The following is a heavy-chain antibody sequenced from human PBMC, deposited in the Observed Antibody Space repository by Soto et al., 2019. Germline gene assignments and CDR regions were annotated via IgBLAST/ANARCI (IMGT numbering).Heavy chain of an antibody. CDR1: GFTFSSYV. CDR2: ISGSDGRT. D-gene: IGHD2-21*01. J-gene: IGHJ4*02. CDR3: AKGVSPYPPLALFDS. V-gene: IGHV3-23*01. Sequence: RLSCAASGFTFSSYVMSWVRQAPGKGMEWVSTISGSDGRTYSTDTVKGRFTISRDNSRKTAYLQMNSLTVQDTAVYYCAKGVSPYPPLALFDSWGRGTLVTVSS.